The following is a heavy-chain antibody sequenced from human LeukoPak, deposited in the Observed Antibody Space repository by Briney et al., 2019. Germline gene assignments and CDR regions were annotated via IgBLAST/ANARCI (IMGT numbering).Heavy chain of an antibody. CDR1: GGTFSSYA. Sequence: ASVKVSCKASGGTFSSYAISWVRQAPGQGLEWMGIINPSGGSTSYAQKFQGRATMTRDTSTSTVYMELSSLRSEDTALYYCAKGGPPVLRYFDYWGQGTLVTVSS. CDR2: INPSGGST. CDR3: AKGGPPVLRYFDY. J-gene: IGHJ4*02. D-gene: IGHD3-9*01. V-gene: IGHV1-46*01.